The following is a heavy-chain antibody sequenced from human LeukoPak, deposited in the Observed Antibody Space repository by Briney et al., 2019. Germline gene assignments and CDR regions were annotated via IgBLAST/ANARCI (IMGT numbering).Heavy chain of an antibody. D-gene: IGHD4-17*01. Sequence: GGSLRLSCAASGFTFSGYELNWVRQAPGKGLEWVSYISTTGTTVYYADSVKRRFTISRDNVKNSLYLQMNSLRDEDTAVYYCARGGDYGDYVDFAYWGQGTLVTVSS. CDR1: GFTFSGYE. CDR2: ISTTGTTV. V-gene: IGHV3-48*03. CDR3: ARGGDYGDYVDFAY. J-gene: IGHJ4*02.